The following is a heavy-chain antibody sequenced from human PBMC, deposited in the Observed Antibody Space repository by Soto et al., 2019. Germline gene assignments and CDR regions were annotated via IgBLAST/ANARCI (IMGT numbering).Heavy chain of an antibody. CDR1: GFTPSGYC. CDR3: ARRARPDFYYMDV. Sequence: GGALRLSCAAPGFTPSGYCIGWVRQAPGKGLEYVSGISSNGVGTYYANSVQGRFTISRDNSKNTVYLQMGSLRPEDMAVYYCARRARPDFYYMDVWVKGTTVTVSS. J-gene: IGHJ6*03. CDR2: ISSNGVGT. D-gene: IGHD6-6*01. V-gene: IGHV3-64*01.